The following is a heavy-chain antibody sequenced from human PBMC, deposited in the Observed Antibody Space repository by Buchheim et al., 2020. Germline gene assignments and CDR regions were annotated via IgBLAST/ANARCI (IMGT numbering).Heavy chain of an antibody. D-gene: IGHD2-21*02. V-gene: IGHV3-7*01. CDR2: IKQDGSEK. Sequence: VQLVESGGGLVQPGGSLRLSCAASGFTFSTYSMSWVRQAPGKGLEWVAKIKQDGSEKYYVDSVKGRFTISRDNAQNSLYLHMNSLRAEDTAVYYCARDFCGGDCYLFDYWGQGTL. CDR1: GFTFSTYS. CDR3: ARDFCGGDCYLFDY. J-gene: IGHJ4*02.